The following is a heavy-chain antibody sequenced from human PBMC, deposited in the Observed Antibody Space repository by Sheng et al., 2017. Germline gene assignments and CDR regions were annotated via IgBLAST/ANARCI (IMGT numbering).Heavy chain of an antibody. Sequence: EVQLVESGGGLVQPGGSLRISCVASGFTFEDYAMHWVRQAPGKGLEWVSGISWNSGSIAYADSVKGRFTISRDNAKNSLYLQMNSLRSEDMALYYCAKGGVTMVRGVADWGQGTLVIVSS. D-gene: IGHD3-10*01. V-gene: IGHV3-9*03. CDR1: GFTFEDYA. CDR3: AKGGVTMVRGVAD. CDR2: ISWNSGSI. J-gene: IGHJ4*02.